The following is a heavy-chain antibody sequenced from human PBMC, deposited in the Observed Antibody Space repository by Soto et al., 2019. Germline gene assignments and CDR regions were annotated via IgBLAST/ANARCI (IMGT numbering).Heavy chain of an antibody. Sequence: GASVKVSCKVSGYTLTELSMHWVRQAPGKGLEWMGGFDPEDGETIYAQKFQGRVTMTEDTSTDTAYMELSTLRSEYTAVYYCATDSYYYSSGYPLGYWGKGTLVTVSS. D-gene: IGHD3-22*01. J-gene: IGHJ4*02. CDR1: GYTLTELS. CDR3: ATDSYYYSSGYPLGY. V-gene: IGHV1-24*01. CDR2: FDPEDGET.